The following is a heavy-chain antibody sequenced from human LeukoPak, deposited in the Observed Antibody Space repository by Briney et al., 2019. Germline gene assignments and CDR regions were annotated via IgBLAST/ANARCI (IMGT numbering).Heavy chain of an antibody. V-gene: IGHV5-51*01. CDR2: LYPDGSAT. CDR3: ARQDDRWPNYFDY. CDR1: GYTFNNYW. D-gene: IGHD5-24*01. Sequence: GESLKISCKASGYTFNNYWIGWVRQMPGRGLEWMGMLYPDGSATTYHPSFEGRVTISADKSVTTAYLEWNSLKASDTALYYCARQDDRWPNYFDYWGQGTLVTVSS. J-gene: IGHJ4*02.